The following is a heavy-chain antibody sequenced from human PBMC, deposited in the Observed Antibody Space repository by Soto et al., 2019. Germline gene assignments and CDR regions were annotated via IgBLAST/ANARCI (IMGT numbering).Heavy chain of an antibody. Sequence: SETLSLTCNVSGGSIDTYYWSWIRQPPGKGLEWIGYIYYSGSTNYNPSLQSRLTISVDTSKNQFSLKLNSVTAADTAVYYCARGSANLHCWGQGTLVTVSS. CDR3: ARGSANLHC. J-gene: IGHJ4*02. V-gene: IGHV4-59*08. CDR2: IYYSGST. D-gene: IGHD3-10*01. CDR1: GGSIDTYY.